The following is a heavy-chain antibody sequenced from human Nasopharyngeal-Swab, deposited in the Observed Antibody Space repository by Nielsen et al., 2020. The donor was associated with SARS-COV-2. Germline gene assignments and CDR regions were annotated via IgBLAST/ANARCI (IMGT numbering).Heavy chain of an antibody. V-gene: IGHV3-23*03. CDR3: ANLLFSSSWYEGYYYGIDV. CDR1: GFTFSSYA. J-gene: IGHJ6*02. CDR2: IYSGGSST. D-gene: IGHD6-13*01. Sequence: GGSLRLSCAASGFTFSSYAMSWVRQAPGKGLEWVSVIYSGGSSTYYADSVKGLFTISRDNSKNTLYLQMNSLRAEDTAVYYCANLLFSSSWYEGYYYGIDVWGQGTTVTVSS.